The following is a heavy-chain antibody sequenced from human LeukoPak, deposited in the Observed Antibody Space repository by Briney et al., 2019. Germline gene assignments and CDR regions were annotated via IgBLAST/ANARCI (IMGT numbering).Heavy chain of an antibody. CDR2: INHSGST. Sequence: SETLSLTCAVYGGSFSGYYWSWIRQPPGKGLEWIGEINHSGSTNYNPSPKSRVTISVDTSKNQFSLKLSSVTAADTAVYYCARGYCSGGSCSRHYYYMDVWGKGTTVTVSS. CDR1: GGSFSGYY. CDR3: ARGYCSGGSCSRHYYYMDV. J-gene: IGHJ6*03. V-gene: IGHV4-34*01. D-gene: IGHD2-15*01.